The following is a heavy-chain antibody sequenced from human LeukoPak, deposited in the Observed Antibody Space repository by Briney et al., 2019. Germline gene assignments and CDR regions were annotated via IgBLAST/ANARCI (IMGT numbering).Heavy chain of an antibody. CDR1: GGSIRSSTYY. CDR2: IYYTETT. CDR3: ARELDVADY. D-gene: IGHD2-15*01. Sequence: SETLSLTCTVSGGSIRSSTYYWGWIRQPPGKGLEWIGNIYYTETTYYNPSLKSRVTISVDTSKNQFSLRLSSVTAADTAVYYCARELDVADYWGQGTLVTVSS. J-gene: IGHJ4*02. V-gene: IGHV4-39*07.